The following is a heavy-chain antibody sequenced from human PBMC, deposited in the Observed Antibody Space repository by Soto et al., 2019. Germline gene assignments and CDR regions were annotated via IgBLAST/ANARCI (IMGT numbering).Heavy chain of an antibody. Sequence: QITLKESGPTLVKPTQTLTLTCTFSGFSLSTSGVGVGWIRQPPGKALEWLALIYWDDDKRYSPSLKSRLTITKDTSKNQVVLTMTNMDPVDTATYYWAHRRVYGDYSDAFDIWGQGTMVTVSS. D-gene: IGHD4-17*01. CDR2: IYWDDDK. CDR3: AHRRVYGDYSDAFDI. CDR1: GFSLSTSGVG. J-gene: IGHJ3*02. V-gene: IGHV2-5*02.